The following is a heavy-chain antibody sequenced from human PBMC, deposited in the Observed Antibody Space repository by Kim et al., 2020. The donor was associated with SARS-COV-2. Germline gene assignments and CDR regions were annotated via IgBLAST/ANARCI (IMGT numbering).Heavy chain of an antibody. D-gene: IGHD3-9*01. CDR3: AKDAYYAVLGGYVYY. J-gene: IGHJ6*01. CDR1: GFTFSSYG. V-gene: IGHV3-74*01. Sequence: GGSLRLSCAASGFTFSSYGMHWVRQAPGKGLVWVSRINYDGSSKNYADSVKGRFTISRDNAKNTLYLQMNSLRAEDTAVYYCAKDAYYAVLGGYVYY. CDR2: INYDGSSK.